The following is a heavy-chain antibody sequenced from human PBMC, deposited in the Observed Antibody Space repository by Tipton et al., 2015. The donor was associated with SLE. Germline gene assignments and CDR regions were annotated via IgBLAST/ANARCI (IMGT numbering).Heavy chain of an antibody. D-gene: IGHD2-21*01. V-gene: IGHV4/OR15-8*02. J-gene: IGHJ4*02. Sequence: LRLSCDVSGGSISSGNWWTWVRQPPGKGLEWIGEIYHSGNVNYKASLRSRVTLSIDKFRNQSSMMLTSVTAADTAVYYCARVSSSTRYSFPFDFWGQGVLVTVSA. CDR3: ARVSSSTRYSFPFDF. CDR1: GGSISSGNW. CDR2: IYHSGNV.